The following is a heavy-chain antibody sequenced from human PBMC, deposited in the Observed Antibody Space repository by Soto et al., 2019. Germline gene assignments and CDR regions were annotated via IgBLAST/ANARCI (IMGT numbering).Heavy chain of an antibody. J-gene: IGHJ4*02. CDR2: INTYNGHT. V-gene: IGHV1-18*01. CDR1: DYTFTSYG. Sequence: QVQLVQSGAEVKKPGASVKVSCKASDYTFTSYGISWVRQAPGQGLEWMGWINTYNGHTNYAQKFQGRVTMTTDISTSTAYMEVRSLRSDDTAVYYCAREYCSSTSCYGVDYWGQGTLVTVSS. CDR3: AREYCSSTSCYGVDY. D-gene: IGHD2-2*01.